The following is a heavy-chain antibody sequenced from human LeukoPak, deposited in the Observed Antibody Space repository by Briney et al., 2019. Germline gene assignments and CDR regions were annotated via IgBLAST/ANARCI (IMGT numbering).Heavy chain of an antibody. CDR2: IYYSGSA. Sequence: SETLSLTCTVSGGSISSYYWSWIRQPPGKGLEWIGSIYYSGSAYYNPSLKSRVTISVDTSKNQFSLKLSSVTAADTAVYYCARDSQWPTDAFDIWGQGTMVTVSS. CDR3: ARDSQWPTDAFDI. D-gene: IGHD6-19*01. V-gene: IGHV4-39*02. J-gene: IGHJ3*02. CDR1: GGSISSYY.